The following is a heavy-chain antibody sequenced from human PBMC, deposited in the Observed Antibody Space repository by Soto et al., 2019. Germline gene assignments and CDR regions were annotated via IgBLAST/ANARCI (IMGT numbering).Heavy chain of an antibody. V-gene: IGHV1-18*01. CDR2: ISAYNGNT. CDR1: GYTFTSYG. Sequence: ASVKVSCKASGYTFTSYGISWVRQAPGPGLEWMGWISAYNGNTNYAQKLQGRVTMTTDTSTSTAYMELSSLRSEDTAVYYCARDFSVYANRNWYFDLWGRGTLVTVSS. D-gene: IGHD3-3*02. J-gene: IGHJ2*01. CDR3: ARDFSVYANRNWYFDL.